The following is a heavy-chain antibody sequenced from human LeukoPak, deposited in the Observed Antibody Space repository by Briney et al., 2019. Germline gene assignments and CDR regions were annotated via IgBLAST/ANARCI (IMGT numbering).Heavy chain of an antibody. V-gene: IGHV1-46*01. Sequence: ASVKVSCKASGYTFTTYYMYWVRQAPGQGLEWMGMINPSGGTTSNAQKFQGRVTMTRDMSTSTVYMELSSLRSEDTAIYYCAREGRGVPGAIAAVKGFDYWGQGTLVTVSS. CDR1: GYTFTTYY. D-gene: IGHD6-13*01. CDR3: AREGRGVPGAIAAVKGFDY. CDR2: INPSGGTT. J-gene: IGHJ4*02.